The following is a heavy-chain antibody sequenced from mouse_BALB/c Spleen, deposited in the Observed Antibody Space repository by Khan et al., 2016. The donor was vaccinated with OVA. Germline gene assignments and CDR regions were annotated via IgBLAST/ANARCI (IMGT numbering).Heavy chain of an antibody. CDR2: ISNGGSYT. V-gene: IGHV5-9*02. CDR1: GFAFNSYD. D-gene: IGHD4-1*01. Sequence: EVELVESGGGLVKPGGSLKLSCAASGFAFNSYDMSWVRQTPERSLEWVALISNGGSYTSYPDSVKGRFTISRDHARNTLYLQVSSLRSEDTAWYYWARHVGFNPYYAMDYWVKEPQSPAPQ. CDR3: ARHVGFNPYYAMDY. J-gene: IGHJ4*01.